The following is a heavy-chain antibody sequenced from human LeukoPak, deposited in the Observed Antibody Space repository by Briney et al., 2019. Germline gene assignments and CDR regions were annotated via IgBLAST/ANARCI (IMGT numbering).Heavy chain of an antibody. Sequence: GGSLRLSCAASGFTFSSYAMSWVLQAPGKGLEWASAISGSGGSTYYADSVKGRFTISRDNSKNTLYLQMNSLRAEDTAVYYCAKDSSIFGVVSYLDYWGQGTLVTVSS. CDR2: ISGSGGST. D-gene: IGHD3-3*01. J-gene: IGHJ4*02. CDR1: GFTFSSYA. V-gene: IGHV3-23*01. CDR3: AKDSSIFGVVSYLDY.